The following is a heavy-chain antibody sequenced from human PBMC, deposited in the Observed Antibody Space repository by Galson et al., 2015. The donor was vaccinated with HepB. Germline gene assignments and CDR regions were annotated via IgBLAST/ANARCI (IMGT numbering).Heavy chain of an antibody. D-gene: IGHD3-10*01. CDR1: GGTFSSSA. CDR2: IIPIFNTP. J-gene: IGHJ5*02. CDR3: VRDSMVRGVIYRLFDP. Sequence: SVKVSCKASGGTFSSSALSWVRQAPGQGLEWMGGIIPIFNTPNYAQNFQGRVTITADESTTTAYMELSSLRSEDTAVYYCVRDSMVRGVIYRLFDPWGQGTLVTVSS. V-gene: IGHV1-69*13.